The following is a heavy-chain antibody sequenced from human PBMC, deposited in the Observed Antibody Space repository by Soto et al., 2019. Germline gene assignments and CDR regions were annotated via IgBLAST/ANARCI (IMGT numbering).Heavy chain of an antibody. CDR1: GFTFHDCT. J-gene: IGHJ5*01. CDR2: VTWDGGNT. V-gene: IGHV3-43*01. CDR3: AKERSRIFHS. D-gene: IGHD3-10*01. Sequence: QPGGSLRLSCAASGFTFHDCTMHWVRQVPGKSLEWVSLVTWDGGNTFYADSVKGRFTISRDNIENYVYLQMNGLRIEDTALYYCAKERSRIFHSWGQGTLVTVS.